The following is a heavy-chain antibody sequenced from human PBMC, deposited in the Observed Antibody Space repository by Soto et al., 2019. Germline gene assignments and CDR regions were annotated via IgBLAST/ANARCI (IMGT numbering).Heavy chain of an antibody. CDR2: INHSGST. V-gene: IGHV4-34*01. CDR1: GGSFSGYY. J-gene: IGHJ4*02. D-gene: IGHD2-15*01. CDR3: ARGDCSGGSCYNYFDY. Sequence: QVQLQQWGAGLLKPSETLSLTCAVYGGSFSGYYWSWIRQPPGKGLEWIGEINHSGSTNYNPSLKSRVTISVDTSKNQFSLKLSSVTAADTAVYYCARGDCSGGSCYNYFDYWGQGTLVTGSS.